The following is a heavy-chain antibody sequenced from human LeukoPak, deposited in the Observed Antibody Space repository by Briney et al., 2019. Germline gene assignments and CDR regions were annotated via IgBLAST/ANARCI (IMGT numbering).Heavy chain of an antibody. CDR1: GFTFSSYW. CDR3: ARASSGYYSFLRYYFDY. J-gene: IGHJ4*02. D-gene: IGHD3-22*01. Sequence: QSGGSLRLSCAASGFTFSSYWMSWVRQAPGKGLEWVANIKQDGSEKYYVDSVKGRFTISRDNAKNSLYLQMNSLRAEDTAVYYCARASSGYYSFLRYYFDYWGQGTLVTVSS. CDR2: IKQDGSEK. V-gene: IGHV3-7*01.